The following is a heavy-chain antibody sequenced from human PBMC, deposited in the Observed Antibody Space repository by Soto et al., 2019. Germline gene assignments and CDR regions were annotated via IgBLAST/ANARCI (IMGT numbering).Heavy chain of an antibody. V-gene: IGHV3-11*01. D-gene: IGHD2-2*01. CDR2: ISSSGSTI. CDR1: RFTFSDYY. CDR3: ARPAAHSGDAFDI. Sequence: PGGSLRLSCAASRFTFSDYYMSWIRQAPGKGLEWVSYISSSGSTIYYADSVKGRFTISRDNAKNSLYLQMNSLRAEDTAVYYCARPAAHSGDAFDIWGQGTMVTVSS. J-gene: IGHJ3*02.